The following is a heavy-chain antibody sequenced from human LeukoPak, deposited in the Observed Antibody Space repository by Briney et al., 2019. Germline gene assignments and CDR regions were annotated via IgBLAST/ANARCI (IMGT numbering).Heavy chain of an antibody. CDR3: ARLRADCTNGVCYIIYYYGMDV. CDR1: GYTFTSYA. J-gene: IGHJ6*02. Sequence: GASVKVSCKASGYTFTSYAMHWVRQAPGQRLEWMGWINAGNGNTKYSQKFQGRVTITADESTSTAYMELSSLRSEDTAVYYCARLRADCTNGVCYIIYYYGMDVWGQGTTVTVSS. D-gene: IGHD2-8*01. V-gene: IGHV1-3*01. CDR2: INAGNGNT.